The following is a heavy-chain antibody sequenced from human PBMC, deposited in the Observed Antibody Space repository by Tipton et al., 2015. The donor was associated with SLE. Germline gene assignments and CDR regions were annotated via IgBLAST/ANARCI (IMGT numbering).Heavy chain of an antibody. J-gene: IGHJ3*01. V-gene: IGHV4-4*07. CDR1: GGSISSYF. Sequence: TLSLTCTVSGGSISSYFWNWIRQPAGKGLEWIGRIYTSGSTYYNPSLKSRVTMSLDTSKNQFSLRLSSVTAADTAVYYCARIIAGHGDAFDVWGQGTMVTVSS. CDR2: IYTSGST. CDR3: ARIIAGHGDAFDV.